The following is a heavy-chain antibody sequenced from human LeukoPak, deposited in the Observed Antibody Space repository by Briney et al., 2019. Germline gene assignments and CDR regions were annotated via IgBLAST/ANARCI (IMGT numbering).Heavy chain of an antibody. CDR1: GYTFTGYY. D-gene: IGHD2-2*01. CDR2: INPNSGGT. V-gene: IGHV1-2*02. J-gene: IGHJ4*02. CDR3: ARDRRYCSSTSCRPGAKYYFDY. Sequence: ASVKVSCKASGYTFTGYYMHWVRQAPGQGLEWMGWINPNSGGTNYAQKFQGRVTMTRDTSISTAYMELSRLRSDDTAVYYCARDRRYCSSTSCRPGAKYYFDYWGQGTLVTVSS.